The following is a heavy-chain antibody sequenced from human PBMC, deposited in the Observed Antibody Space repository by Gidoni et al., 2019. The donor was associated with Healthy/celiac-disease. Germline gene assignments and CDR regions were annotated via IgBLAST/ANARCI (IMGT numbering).Heavy chain of an antibody. D-gene: IGHD3-22*01. J-gene: IGHJ3*02. CDR2: ISGSGGST. CDR3: AAHYYYDSSGYYSSSTPGAFDI. Sequence: EVQLVESGGGLVQHGGSLTLSCAASGFTFSSYAMRWVRQAPGKGLEWVSAISGSGGSTYYADTVKGRFTISRDNTKNTLYLQMNSLRAEDTAVYYCAAHYYYDSSGYYSSSTPGAFDIWGQGTMVTVSS. CDR1: GFTFSSYA. V-gene: IGHV3-23*04.